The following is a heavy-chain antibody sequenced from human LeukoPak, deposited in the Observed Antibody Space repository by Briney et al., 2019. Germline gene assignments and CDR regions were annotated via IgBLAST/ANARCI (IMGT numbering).Heavy chain of an antibody. CDR2: ISGSGGST. CDR1: GFTFSSYG. J-gene: IGHJ3*02. CDR3: ARTWLEDAFDI. D-gene: IGHD5-12*01. V-gene: IGHV3-23*01. Sequence: GGSLRLSCAASGFTFSSYGMSWVRQAPGKGLEWVSAISGSGGSTYYADSVKGRFTISRENAKNSLYLQMNSLRAEDTAVYYCARTWLEDAFDICGQGTMVTVSS.